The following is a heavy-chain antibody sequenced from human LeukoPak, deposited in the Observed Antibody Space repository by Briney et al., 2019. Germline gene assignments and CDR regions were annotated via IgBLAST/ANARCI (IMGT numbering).Heavy chain of an antibody. J-gene: IGHJ3*02. CDR2: ISYDGNNK. D-gene: IGHD1-20*01. Sequence: GGSLRLSCAASGFTFSSYAIHWVRQAPGRGLEWVSAISYDGNNKYYADSVKDRFTISRDNSKNMMSLQMNSLRPEDTAVYYCARDMGFNWNLGTFDIWGQGTMVTVSS. CDR1: GFTFSSYA. V-gene: IGHV3-30-3*01. CDR3: ARDMGFNWNLGTFDI.